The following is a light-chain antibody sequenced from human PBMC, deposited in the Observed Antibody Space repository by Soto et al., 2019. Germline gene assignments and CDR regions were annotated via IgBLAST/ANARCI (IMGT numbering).Light chain of an antibody. CDR1: TGAVTSGNY. Sequence: QTVVTQEPSLTVSPGGTVTLTCASSTGAVTSGNYPSWFQQKPGQAPRTLIYTTNDKHSWTPARFSCSLLGDKAALTLSGVQPEDEAEYYCLLYYGSAQLVFGGGTKLTVL. J-gene: IGLJ3*02. CDR3: LLYYGSAQLV. V-gene: IGLV7-43*01. CDR2: TTN.